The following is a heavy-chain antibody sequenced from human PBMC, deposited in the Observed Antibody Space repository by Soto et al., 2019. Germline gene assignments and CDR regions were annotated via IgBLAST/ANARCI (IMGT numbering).Heavy chain of an antibody. D-gene: IGHD3-10*01. CDR1: GDSVSSNDAV. V-gene: IGHV6-1*01. CDR3: ARENTMVRGVINPLDY. J-gene: IGHJ4*02. CDR2: TFYRSQWLY. Sequence: QVQLQQSGPGLVKPSQTLSLTCAISGDSVSSNDAVWNWIRQSPSRGLEWLGRTFYRSQWLYDYAVSVKGRITITPDTSKNQFSLQLSSVTPDDTAVYYCARENTMVRGVINPLDYWGQGTLVTVSS.